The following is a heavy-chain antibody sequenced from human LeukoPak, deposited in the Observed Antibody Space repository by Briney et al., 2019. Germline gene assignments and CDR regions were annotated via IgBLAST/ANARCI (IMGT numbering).Heavy chain of an antibody. D-gene: IGHD2-15*01. CDR3: AREGGYCSGGSCYNYYYYMDV. V-gene: IGHV3-33*08. CDR2: IWYDGSNK. CDR1: GFTFSSYA. Sequence: PGGSLRLSCAASGFTFSSYAMSWVRQAPGKGLEWVAVIWYDGSNKYYADSVKGRFTISRDNSKNTLYLQMNSLRAEDTAVYYCAREGGYCSGGSCYNYYYYMDVWGKGTTVTVSS. J-gene: IGHJ6*03.